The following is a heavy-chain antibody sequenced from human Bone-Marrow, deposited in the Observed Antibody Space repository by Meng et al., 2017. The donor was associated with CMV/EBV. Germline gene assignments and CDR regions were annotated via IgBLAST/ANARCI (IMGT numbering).Heavy chain of an antibody. CDR2: ISYDGNSE. Sequence: GESLKISCAASGFTFSNYALHWVRQAPGKGLEWLTFISYDGNSEYCADSVKGRFTISRDNSRNTLFLQMRSLRTEDTAVYYCARDSYGMDVWGQGTTVTVSS. V-gene: IGHV3-30*04. CDR3: ARDSYGMDV. D-gene: IGHD2-21*01. J-gene: IGHJ6*02. CDR1: GFTFSNYA.